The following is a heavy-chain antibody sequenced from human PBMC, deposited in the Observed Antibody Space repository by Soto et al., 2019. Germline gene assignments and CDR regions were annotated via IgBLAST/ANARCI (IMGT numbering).Heavy chain of an antibody. D-gene: IGHD3-3*01. J-gene: IGHJ6*03. CDR2: IYPGDSDT. Sequence: PGESLKISCKGSGYSFTSYWIGWVRQMPGKGLEWMGIIYPGDSDTRYSPSFQGQVTISADKSISTAYLQWSSLKASDTAMYYCARDFWSGYPNYYMDVWGKGTTVTVSS. CDR1: GYSFTSYW. V-gene: IGHV5-51*01. CDR3: ARDFWSGYPNYYMDV.